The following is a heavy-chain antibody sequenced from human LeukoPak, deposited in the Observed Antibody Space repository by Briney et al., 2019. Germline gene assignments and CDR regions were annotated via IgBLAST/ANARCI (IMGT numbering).Heavy chain of an antibody. CDR3: ARTGVGHWFDP. CDR2: IYYSGST. J-gene: IGHJ5*02. D-gene: IGHD7-27*01. V-gene: IGHV4-59*01. Sequence: SETLSLTCTVSGGSISSYYWSWIRQPPGKGLEWIGYIYYSGSTNNNPSLKSRVTISVDTSKNQFSLKLSSVTAADTAVYYCARTGVGHWFDPWGQGTLVTVSS. CDR1: GGSISSYY.